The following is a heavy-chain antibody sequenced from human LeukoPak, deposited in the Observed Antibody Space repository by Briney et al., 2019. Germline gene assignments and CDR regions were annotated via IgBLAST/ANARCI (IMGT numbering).Heavy chain of an antibody. CDR3: ARGYCSGGTCYLVENWLDP. CDR1: GYTLTAYD. CDR2: INPNSGGT. D-gene: IGHD2-15*01. J-gene: IGHJ5*02. Sequence: GASVKVSCKASGYTLTAYDIYWVRQAPGQGLEWMGRINPNSGGTDYAQNFQGRVTMTRDTSISTAYMELSRLRSDDTAVYYCARGYCSGGTCYLVENWLDPWGQGTLVTVSS. V-gene: IGHV1-2*06.